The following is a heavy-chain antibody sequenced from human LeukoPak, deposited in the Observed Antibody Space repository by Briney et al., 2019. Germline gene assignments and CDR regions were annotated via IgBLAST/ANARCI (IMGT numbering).Heavy chain of an antibody. J-gene: IGHJ4*02. CDR3: AGTMVRGYFDY. V-gene: IGHV4-30-2*01. CDR2: IYHSGST. Sequence: PPQTLSLTCAVSGGSISSGGYSWSWIRQPPGKGLEWIGYIYHSGSTYYNPSLKSRVTISVDRSKNQFSLKLSSVTAADTAVYYCAGTMVRGYFDYWGQGTLVTVSS. CDR1: GGSISSGGYS. D-gene: IGHD3-10*01.